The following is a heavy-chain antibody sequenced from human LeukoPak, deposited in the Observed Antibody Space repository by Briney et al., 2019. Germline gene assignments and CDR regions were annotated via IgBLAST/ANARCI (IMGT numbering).Heavy chain of an antibody. Sequence: PGGSLRLSCAASGFTFSSYSMNRVRQAPGKGLEWVSSISSSSSYIYYADSVKGRFTISRDNAKNSLYLQMNSLRAEDTAVYYCARSLHYYDSSGYYDPFDYWGQGTLVTVSS. CDR2: ISSSSSYI. CDR3: ARSLHYYDSSGYYDPFDY. J-gene: IGHJ4*02. D-gene: IGHD3-22*01. CDR1: GFTFSSYS. V-gene: IGHV3-21*01.